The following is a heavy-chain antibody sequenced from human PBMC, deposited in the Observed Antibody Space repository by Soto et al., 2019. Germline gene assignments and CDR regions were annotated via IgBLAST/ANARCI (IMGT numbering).Heavy chain of an antibody. CDR3: AKFKVAQWELHRNWFDP. D-gene: IGHD1-26*01. CDR2: ISGSGGST. Sequence: GGSLRLSCAASGFTFSSYAMSWVRQAPGKGLEWVSAISGSGGSTYYADSVKGRFTISRDNSKNTLYLQMNSLRAEDTAVYYCAKFKVAQWELHRNWFDPWGQGTLVTVSS. J-gene: IGHJ5*02. CDR1: GFTFSSYA. V-gene: IGHV3-23*01.